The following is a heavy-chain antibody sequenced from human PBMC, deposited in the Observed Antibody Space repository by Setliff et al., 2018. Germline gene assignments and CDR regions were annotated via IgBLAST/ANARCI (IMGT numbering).Heavy chain of an antibody. V-gene: IGHV1-2*02. Sequence: ASVKVSCKASGYTFTGYYMHWVRHAPGQGLEWMGWINPNSGGTNYAQKFQGRVTMTRDTSISTAYMELSRLRSDDTAVYYCARVRSSSWLVVNWFDPWGQGTLVTVSS. CDR2: INPNSGGT. CDR1: GYTFTGYY. J-gene: IGHJ5*02. CDR3: ARVRSSSWLVVNWFDP. D-gene: IGHD6-13*01.